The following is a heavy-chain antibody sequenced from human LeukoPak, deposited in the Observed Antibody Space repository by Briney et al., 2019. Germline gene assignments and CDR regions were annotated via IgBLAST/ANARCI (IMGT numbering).Heavy chain of an antibody. D-gene: IGHD4-17*01. V-gene: IGHV3-74*01. CDR1: GFTFSSYY. J-gene: IGHJ4*02. CDR2: GDGSST. Sequence: PGGSLRLSCAASGFTFSSYYMSWVRQAPGKGLVWVSRGDGSSTTYADSVKGRFTISRDNAKNTLYLQMNSLRAEDTAVYYCARGDYNRLWGQGTLVTVSS. CDR3: ARGDYNRL.